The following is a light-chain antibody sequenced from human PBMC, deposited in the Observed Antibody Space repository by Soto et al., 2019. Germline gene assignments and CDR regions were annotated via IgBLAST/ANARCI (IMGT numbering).Light chain of an antibody. J-gene: IGLJ3*02. CDR2: DNN. Sequence: QSVLTQPPSVSAAPGQKVTISCSGSKSNIGSHYVSWYQQLPGAAPKLLIYDNNKRPSGIPDRFSGSKSGTSATLGIIGLQTGDEADYYCGTWDTSLSVGAFGGGTKLTVL. CDR1: KSNIGSHY. CDR3: GTWDTSLSVGA. V-gene: IGLV1-51*01.